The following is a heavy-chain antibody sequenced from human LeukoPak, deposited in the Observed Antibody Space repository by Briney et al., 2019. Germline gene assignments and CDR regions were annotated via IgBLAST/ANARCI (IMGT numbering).Heavy chain of an antibody. CDR2: IKQDGSEK. D-gene: IGHD3-22*01. CDR3: ARDPNSYYDSSGYYY. J-gene: IGHJ4*02. V-gene: IGHV3-7*01. Sequence: PGGSLRLSCAASGFTFSSYWMSWVRQAPGKGLEWVANIKQDGSEKYYVDSVKGRFTISRDNAKNSLYLQMNSLRAEDTAVYYCARDPNSYYDSSGYYYWGQGTLVTVSS. CDR1: GFTFSSYW.